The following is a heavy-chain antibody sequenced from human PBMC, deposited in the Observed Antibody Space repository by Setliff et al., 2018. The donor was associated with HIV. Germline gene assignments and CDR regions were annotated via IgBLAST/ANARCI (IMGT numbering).Heavy chain of an antibody. V-gene: IGHV1-69*10. CDR1: GGTFNTYV. J-gene: IGHJ5*02. Sequence: GASVKVSCKASGGTFNTYVISWLRQAPGQGLEWMGGIIPILGVANYAQKLQGRLTITADKSTNTAYRELSSLKSDDTAVYYCARGPEEGDCSGGSCYGNFDPWGQGTLVTVSS. D-gene: IGHD2-15*01. CDR3: ARGPEEGDCSGGSCYGNFDP. CDR2: IIPILGVA.